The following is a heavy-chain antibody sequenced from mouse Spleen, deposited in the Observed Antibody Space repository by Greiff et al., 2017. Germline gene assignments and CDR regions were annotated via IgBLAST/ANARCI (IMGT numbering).Heavy chain of an antibody. D-gene: IGHD1-1*01. CDR3: ARVNYYDGPFAY. V-gene: IGHV5-17*02. CDR1: GFTFSSFG. J-gene: IGHJ3*01. Sequence: EVKLMESGGGLVQPGGSRKLSCAASGFTFSSFGMHWVRQAPEKGLEWVAYISSGSSTIYYADTVKGRFTISRDNAKNTLFLQMTSLRSEDTAMYYCARVNYYDGPFAYWGQGTLVTVSA. CDR2: ISSGSSTI.